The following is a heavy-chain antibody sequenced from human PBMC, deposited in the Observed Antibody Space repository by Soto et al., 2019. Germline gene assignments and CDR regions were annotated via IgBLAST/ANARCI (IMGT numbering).Heavy chain of an antibody. CDR2: INHSGST. D-gene: IGHD1-26*01. V-gene: IGHV4-34*01. CDR3: ARSKSGRRGDAFDI. CDR1: GGSFSGYY. Sequence: QVQLQQWGAGLLKPSETLSLTCAVYGGSFSGYYWSWIRQPPGKGLEWIGEINHSGSTNYNPSLKSRVTISVDTSKNQFSLKLSSVTAADTAVYYCARSKSGRRGDAFDIWGQGTMVTVSS. J-gene: IGHJ3*02.